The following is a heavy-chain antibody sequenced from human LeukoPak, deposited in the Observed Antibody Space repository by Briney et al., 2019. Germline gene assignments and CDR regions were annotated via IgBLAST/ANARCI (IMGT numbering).Heavy chain of an antibody. V-gene: IGHV1-18*01. CDR2: ISAYNGNT. CDR3: ARGNDYGDYTYYFDY. D-gene: IGHD4-17*01. J-gene: IGHJ4*02. CDR1: GYTFTSYG. Sequence: ASVKVSCKASGYTFTSYGITWVRQAPGQGLEWMGWISAYNGNTNYAQMLQGRVTMTTDTSTSTAYMELRSLRSDDTAVYYCARGNDYGDYTYYFDYWGQGTLVTVSS.